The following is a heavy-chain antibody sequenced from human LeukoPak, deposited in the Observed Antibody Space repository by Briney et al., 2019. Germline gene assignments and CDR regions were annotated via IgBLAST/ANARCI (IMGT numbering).Heavy chain of an antibody. CDR1: GFTFNTYA. D-gene: IGHD3-10*01. CDR2: VSWNADTT. J-gene: IGHJ4*02. V-gene: IGHV3-30-3*02. CDR3: AKCTTRNSHYPSDY. Sequence: GGSLRLSCAASGFTFNTYAIHWARQAPGKGLEWVAFVSWNADTTYYADSVKGRFTISRDSSKNTLYLQMNSLRAEDTAVYYCAKCTTRNSHYPSDYWGQGTLVTVSS.